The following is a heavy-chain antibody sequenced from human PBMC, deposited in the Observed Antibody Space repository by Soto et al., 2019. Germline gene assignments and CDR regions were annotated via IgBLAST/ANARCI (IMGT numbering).Heavy chain of an antibody. CDR3: ARDDPIFGAIPRMDI. D-gene: IGHD3-3*01. CDR2: ITTSSSRNI. V-gene: IGHV3-21*02. CDR1: GFPFSSYT. J-gene: IGHJ6*02. Sequence: EVQLVESGGGLVKPGGSLRLSCSASGFPFSSYTTYWVRQAPGKGLEWVSSITTSSSRNIFYADSLKGRFTISRDNANNILYLQMNNLRVEDTAVYYCARDDPIFGAIPRMDIWGQGTTVTVSS.